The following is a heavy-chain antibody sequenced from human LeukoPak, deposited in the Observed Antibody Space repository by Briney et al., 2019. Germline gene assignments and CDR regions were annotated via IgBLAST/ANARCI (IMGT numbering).Heavy chain of an antibody. Sequence: PGGSLRLSCAASGFTFSSYSMNWVRQAPGKGLEWVSSITGSSSYIYYADSVKGRFTISRDNAKNSLYLQTNSLRAEDTAVYYCAILSAQVLLWFGHWGQGTLVTVSS. CDR2: ITGSSSYI. D-gene: IGHD3-10*01. J-gene: IGHJ4*02. CDR3: AILSAQVLLWFGH. CDR1: GFTFSSYS. V-gene: IGHV3-21*01.